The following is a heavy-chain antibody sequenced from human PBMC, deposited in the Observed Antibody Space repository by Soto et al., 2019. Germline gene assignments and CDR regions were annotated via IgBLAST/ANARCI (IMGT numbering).Heavy chain of an antibody. V-gene: IGHV4-31*03. Sequence: QVQLQESGPGLVKPSQTLSLTCNVSGGSINSGGDYWSWIRQHPGKSLEWIGHIHSSGSTYYNPFLQRRVTISVDTSKNQFYLRLSSVTAADTAVYYCARKDYYDSSGYYFDWFDPWGQGTLVTVSS. J-gene: IGHJ5*02. CDR1: GGSINSGGDY. CDR3: ARKDYYDSSGYYFDWFDP. CDR2: IHSSGST. D-gene: IGHD3-22*01.